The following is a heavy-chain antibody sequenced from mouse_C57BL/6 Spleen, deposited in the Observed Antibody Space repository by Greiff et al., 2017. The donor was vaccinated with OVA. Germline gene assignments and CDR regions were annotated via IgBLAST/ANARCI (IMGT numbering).Heavy chain of an antibody. Sequence: VQLQQPGAELVKPGASVKLSCKASGYTFTSYWMHWVKQRPGQGLEWIGMIHPNSGSTNYNEKFKSKATLTVDKSSSTAYMQHSSLTSEDSAVYYCARVSPKGYAMDYWGQGTSVTVSS. CDR2: IHPNSGST. CDR1: GYTFTSYW. CDR3: ARVSPKGYAMDY. J-gene: IGHJ4*01. V-gene: IGHV1-64*01.